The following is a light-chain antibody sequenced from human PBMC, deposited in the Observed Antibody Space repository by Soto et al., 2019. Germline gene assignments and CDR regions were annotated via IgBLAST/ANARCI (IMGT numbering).Light chain of an antibody. Sequence: LTQPASVSGSPGQSITISCTGTSSDVGSYNLVSWYQQHPGKAPKLMIYEGSKRPSGVSNRFSGSKSGNTASLTISGLQAEDEADYYCCSYAGSSFYVFGTGTKVTVL. J-gene: IGLJ1*01. CDR2: EGS. CDR1: SSDVGSYNL. CDR3: CSYAGSSFYV. V-gene: IGLV2-23*01.